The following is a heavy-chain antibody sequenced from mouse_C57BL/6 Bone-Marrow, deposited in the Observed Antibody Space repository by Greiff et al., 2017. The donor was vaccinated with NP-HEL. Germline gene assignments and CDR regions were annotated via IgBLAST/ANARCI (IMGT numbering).Heavy chain of an antibody. D-gene: IGHD2-1*01. Sequence: VQLKQSGPELVKPGASVKISCTASGYSFTGYYMNWVKQRPEKSLEWIGEINPSTGGTTYNQKFKAKVTLTVDKSSSTAYMQLKSLTSDDSAVYYYATLGCYGNYYFDYWGQGTTLTVSS. V-gene: IGHV1-42*01. J-gene: IGHJ2*01. CDR2: INPSTGGT. CDR3: ATLGCYGNYYFDY. CDR1: GYSFTGYY.